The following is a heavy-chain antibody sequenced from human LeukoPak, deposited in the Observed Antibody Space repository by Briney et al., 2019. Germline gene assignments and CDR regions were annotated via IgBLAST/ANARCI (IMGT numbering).Heavy chain of an antibody. D-gene: IGHD3-10*02. CDR3: AELGITMIGGV. CDR2: ISSSSSYI. J-gene: IGHJ6*04. V-gene: IGHV3-21*01. CDR1: GFTFSSYS. Sequence: GGSLRLSCAASGFTFSSYSMNWVRQAPGKGLEWVSPISSSSSYIYYADSVKGRFTISRDNAKNSLYLQMNSLRAEDTAVYYCAELGITMIGGVWGKGTTVTISS.